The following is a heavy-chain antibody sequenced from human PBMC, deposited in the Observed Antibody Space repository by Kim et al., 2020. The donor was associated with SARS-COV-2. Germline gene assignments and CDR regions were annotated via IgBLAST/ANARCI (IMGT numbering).Heavy chain of an antibody. D-gene: IGHD6-13*01. CDR1: GGTFSSYA. CDR3: ARDQVIAAAVDYYYYGMDV. J-gene: IGHJ6*02. V-gene: IGHV1-69*04. CDR2: IIPILGIA. Sequence: SVKVSCKASGGTFSSYAISWVRQAPGQGLEWMGRIIPILGIANYAQKFQGRVTITADKSTSTAYMELSSLRSEDTAVYYCARDQVIAAAVDYYYYGMDVWGQGTTVTVSS.